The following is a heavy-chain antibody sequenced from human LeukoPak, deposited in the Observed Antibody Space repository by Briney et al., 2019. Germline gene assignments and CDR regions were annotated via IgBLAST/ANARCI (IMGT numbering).Heavy chain of an antibody. J-gene: IGHJ4*02. CDR3: AKDISDAITMVRGDIRGY. CDR1: GFTFDDYA. V-gene: IGHV3-43*02. D-gene: IGHD3-10*01. CDR2: ISGDGGST. Sequence: PGGSLRLSCAASGFTFDDYAMHWVRQAPGKGLEWVSLISGDGGSTYYADSVKGRFTISRDNSKNSLYLRMNSLRTEDTALYYCAKDISDAITMVRGDIRGYWGQGTLVTVSS.